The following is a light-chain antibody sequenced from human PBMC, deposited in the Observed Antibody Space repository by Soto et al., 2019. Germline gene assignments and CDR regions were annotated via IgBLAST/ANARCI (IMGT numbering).Light chain of an antibody. CDR2: DNN. Sequence: QSVLTQPPSVSAAPGQKVTISCSGSTSNIGSNHVSWYQQLPETAPKLLIYDNNERPSGIPDRFSGSKSGTSATLGITGLQTGDEADYYCATWDNSLNTVLFGGGTKVTVL. CDR1: TSNIGSNH. CDR3: ATWDNSLNTVL. J-gene: IGLJ2*01. V-gene: IGLV1-51*01.